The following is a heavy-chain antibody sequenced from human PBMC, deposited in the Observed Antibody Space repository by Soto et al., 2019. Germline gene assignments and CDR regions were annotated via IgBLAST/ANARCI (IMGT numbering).Heavy chain of an antibody. V-gene: IGHV3-7*05. J-gene: IGHJ3*02. D-gene: IGHD1-26*01. CDR3: ARDVSPGSCGWYLDVFAI. CDR1: EFTFSEYW. Sequence: GGSLRLSCTASEFTFSEYWMTWVRQAPGKGREWVANIKRDGSQRSYLDSVRGRFTVSRDNAKNSLYLQMNSLRVEDTALYYCARDVSPGSCGWYLDVFAIWGQGTMVPVSS. CDR2: IKRDGSQR.